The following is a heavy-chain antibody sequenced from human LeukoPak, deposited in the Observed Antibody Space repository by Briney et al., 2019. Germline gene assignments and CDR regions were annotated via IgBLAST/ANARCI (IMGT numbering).Heavy chain of an antibody. Sequence: PGGSLRLSCAASGFILNDYGMHWVRQAPGKGLEWVADIWFDKNQHFADSVKGRFAISRDNSKNTVYLQINSLRAKDTAVYYCARDRHCVNGVCHSPPGMDVWGQGTTATVSS. CDR2: IWFDKNQ. D-gene: IGHD2-8*01. CDR3: ARDRHCVNGVCHSPPGMDV. J-gene: IGHJ6*02. CDR1: GFILNDYG. V-gene: IGHV3-33*01.